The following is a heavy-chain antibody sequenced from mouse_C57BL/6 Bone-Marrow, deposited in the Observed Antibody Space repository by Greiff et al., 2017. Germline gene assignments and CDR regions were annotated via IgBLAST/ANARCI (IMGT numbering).Heavy chain of an antibody. Sequence: LQESGAELVKPGASVKLSCKASGYTFTEYTIHWVKQRSGQGLEWIGWFYPGSGSIKYNEKFKDKATLTADKSSSTVYMELCSLTSEDSAVYFCARHEDLLWYPAWFAYWGQGTLVTVSA. V-gene: IGHV1-62-2*01. J-gene: IGHJ3*01. CDR3: ARHEDLLWYPAWFAY. CDR1: GYTFTEYT. D-gene: IGHD2-1*01. CDR2: FYPGSGSI.